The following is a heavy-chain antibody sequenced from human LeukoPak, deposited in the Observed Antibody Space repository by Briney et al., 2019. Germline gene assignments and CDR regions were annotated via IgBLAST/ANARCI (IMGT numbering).Heavy chain of an antibody. CDR1: GFTFSSYA. CDR3: ARDPGYGDYHFDY. D-gene: IGHD4-17*01. J-gene: IGHJ4*02. CDR2: ISYDGSNK. V-gene: IGHV3-30*01. Sequence: PGGSLRLSCAASGFTFSSYAMHWVRQAPGKGLEWVAVISYDGSNKYYADSEKGRFTISRDNSKNTLYLQGNSLRAEDTVVYYCARDPGYGDYHFDYWGQGTLVTVSS.